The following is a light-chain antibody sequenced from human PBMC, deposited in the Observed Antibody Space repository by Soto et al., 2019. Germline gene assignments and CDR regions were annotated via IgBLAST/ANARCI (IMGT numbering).Light chain of an antibody. Sequence: SYELTQPPSVSVSPRQTARITCSGDALPKQYAYWYQQKPGQAPVVVIYKDNGRPSGIPGRFSGSSSGTTVTLTISGVQAEDEAYYYCQSSDSSGRYPYVFGTGTKVTVL. CDR2: KDN. CDR3: QSSDSSGRYPYV. V-gene: IGLV3-25*02. J-gene: IGLJ1*01. CDR1: ALPKQY.